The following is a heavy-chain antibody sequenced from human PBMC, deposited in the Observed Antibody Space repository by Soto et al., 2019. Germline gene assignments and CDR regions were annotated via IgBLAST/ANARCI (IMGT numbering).Heavy chain of an antibody. Sequence: EVQLVESGGGLVQPGGSLRLSCAASGFTVSSNYMSWVRQAPGKGLEWVSVIYSGGSTYYADSVKGRFTISRDNSKNTLYLQMNSLRAEDTAVYYCAKGKGPHYGSGSHYIDYWGQGTLVTVSS. CDR1: GFTVSSNY. CDR3: AKGKGPHYGSGSHYIDY. J-gene: IGHJ4*02. V-gene: IGHV3-66*01. D-gene: IGHD3-10*01. CDR2: IYSGGST.